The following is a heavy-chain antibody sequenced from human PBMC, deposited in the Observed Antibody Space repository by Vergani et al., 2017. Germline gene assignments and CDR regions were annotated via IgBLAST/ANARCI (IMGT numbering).Heavy chain of an antibody. CDR3: ARGYDSSGYPFDY. Sequence: QVQLQESGPGLVKPSQTLSLTCTVSGGSISRGGYYWSWIRQPPGKGLEWIGYIYYSGSTYYNPSLKSRVTISVDTSKNQFSLKLSSVTAADTAVYYCARGYDSSGYPFDYWGQGTLVTVSS. D-gene: IGHD3-22*01. CDR2: IYYSGST. J-gene: IGHJ4*02. V-gene: IGHV4-31*03. CDR1: GGSISRGGYY.